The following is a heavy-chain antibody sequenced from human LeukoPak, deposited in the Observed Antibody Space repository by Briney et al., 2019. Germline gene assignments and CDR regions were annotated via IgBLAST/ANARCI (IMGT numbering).Heavy chain of an antibody. CDR2: ISYDGSNK. J-gene: IGHJ4*02. Sequence: GGSLRLSCAASGFTFSSYAMNWVRQAPGKGLEWVAVISYDGSNKYYADSVKGRFTISRDNSKNTLYLQMNSLRAEDTAVYYCARDQRDYWGQGTLVTVSS. V-gene: IGHV3-30-3*01. CDR3: ARDQRDY. CDR1: GFTFSSYA.